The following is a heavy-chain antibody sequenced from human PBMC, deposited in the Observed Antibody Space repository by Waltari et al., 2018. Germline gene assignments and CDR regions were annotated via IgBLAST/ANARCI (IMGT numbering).Heavy chain of an antibody. CDR2: IYYSGST. J-gene: IGHJ4*02. CDR3: ARDCSGGSCLEY. V-gene: IGHV4-59*01. D-gene: IGHD2-15*01. CDR1: GGSISTYY. Sequence: QVQLQESGPGLVQPSETLSLTCTVSGGSISTYYWSWIRQPPGKGLEWIGYIYYSGSTNYNPSLKSRVTISVDRSKNQFSLKLTSVTAADTAVYYCARDCSGGSCLEYWGQGTLVTASS.